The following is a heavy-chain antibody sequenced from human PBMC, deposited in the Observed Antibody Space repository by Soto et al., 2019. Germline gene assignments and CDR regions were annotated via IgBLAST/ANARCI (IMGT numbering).Heavy chain of an antibody. Sequence: GGSLRLSCAASGFTFNTYWMSWVRQAPGKGLEWVANIKPDGSGKYYVDSVKGRFTFSRDNAGNSLYLQMNSLRAEDTAVYYCARGSPYTGTYYFDYWGQGALVTVS. CDR3: ARGSPYTGTYYFDY. CDR2: IKPDGSGK. CDR1: GFTFNTYW. J-gene: IGHJ4*02. D-gene: IGHD1-26*01. V-gene: IGHV3-7*05.